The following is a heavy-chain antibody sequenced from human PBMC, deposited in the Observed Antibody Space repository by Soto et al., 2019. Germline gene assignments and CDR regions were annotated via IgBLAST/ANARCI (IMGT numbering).Heavy chain of an antibody. CDR2: IIPIFGTA. Sequence: GASVKVSCKASGGTFSSYTISWVRQAPGQGLEWMGGIIPIFGTANYAQKFQGRVTITADESTSTAYMELSSLRSEDTAVYYCAVLRGTNSGYDYGPDWFDPWGQGTLVTVSS. V-gene: IGHV1-69*13. J-gene: IGHJ5*02. D-gene: IGHD5-12*01. CDR1: GGTFSSYT. CDR3: AVLRGTNSGYDYGPDWFDP.